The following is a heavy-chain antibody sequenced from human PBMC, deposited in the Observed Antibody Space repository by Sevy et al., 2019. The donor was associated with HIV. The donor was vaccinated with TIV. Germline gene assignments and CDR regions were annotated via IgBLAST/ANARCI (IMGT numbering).Heavy chain of an antibody. CDR1: GFTFSSYA. D-gene: IGHD2-15*01. CDR2: ISDDGSNK. Sequence: GGSLRLSCAASGFTFSSYAMHWVRQAPGEGLEWVAVISDDGSNKYYADSVKGRFTISRDNSKNTLYLQMSSLRAEDTAMFYCARDRKYCSGGTCYRTGYFDYWGQGTLVTVSS. J-gene: IGHJ4*02. CDR3: ARDRKYCSGGTCYRTGYFDY. V-gene: IGHV3-30-3*01.